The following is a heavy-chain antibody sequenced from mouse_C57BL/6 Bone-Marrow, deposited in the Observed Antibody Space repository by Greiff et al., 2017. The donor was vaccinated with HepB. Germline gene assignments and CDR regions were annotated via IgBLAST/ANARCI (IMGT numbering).Heavy chain of an antibody. CDR2: ISSGSSTI. D-gene: IGHD2-4*01. CDR3: ARGYDYDSWFAY. J-gene: IGHJ3*01. V-gene: IGHV5-17*01. Sequence: EVKLKESGGGLVKPGGSLKLSCAASGFTFSDYGMHWVRQAPEKGLEWVAYISSGSSTIYYADTVKGRFTISRDNAKNTLFLQMTSLRSEDTAMYYCARGYDYDSWFAYWGQGTLVTVSA. CDR1: GFTFSDYG.